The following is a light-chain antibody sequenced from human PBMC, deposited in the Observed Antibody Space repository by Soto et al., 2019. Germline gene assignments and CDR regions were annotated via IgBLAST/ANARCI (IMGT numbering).Light chain of an antibody. CDR3: QQRSNWPSIT. CDR1: QSVSNY. J-gene: IGKJ5*01. Sequence: PGERAPLSCRVSQSVSNYLAWYQQKPGQAPRLLIYDASNRATGIPARFSGSGSGTDFTLTISSLEPEDFAVYYCQQRSNWPSITFGQGTRLEIK. CDR2: DAS. V-gene: IGKV3-11*01.